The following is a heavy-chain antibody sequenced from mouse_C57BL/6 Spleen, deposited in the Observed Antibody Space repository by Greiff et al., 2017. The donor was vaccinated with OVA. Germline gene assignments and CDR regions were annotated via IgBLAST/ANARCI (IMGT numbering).Heavy chain of an antibody. V-gene: IGHV1-15*01. CDR3: ARYRTGTDFDY. D-gene: IGHD4-1*01. Sequence: VQLQQSGAELVRPGASVTLSCKASGYTFTDYEMHWVKQTPVHGLEWIGAIDPETGGTAYNQKFKGKAILTADKSSSTAYMELRSLTSEDSAVYYCARYRTGTDFDYWGQGTTLTVSS. J-gene: IGHJ2*01. CDR1: GYTFTDYE. CDR2: IDPETGGT.